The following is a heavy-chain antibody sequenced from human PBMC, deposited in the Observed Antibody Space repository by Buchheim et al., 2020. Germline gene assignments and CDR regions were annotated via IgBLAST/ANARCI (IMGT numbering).Heavy chain of an antibody. J-gene: IGHJ4*02. CDR1: GFTFSNSW. V-gene: IGHV3-74*01. CDR3: VSAPSGY. CDR2: ISGDGSSY. Sequence: EVQLVESGGGLAQPGGSLRLSCAASGFTFSNSWMHWVRQAPGKGLVWVSRISGDGSSYSYADSVKGRFPISRDNAKDALYLQMNSLRAEDTAVYYCVSAPSGYWGQGTL.